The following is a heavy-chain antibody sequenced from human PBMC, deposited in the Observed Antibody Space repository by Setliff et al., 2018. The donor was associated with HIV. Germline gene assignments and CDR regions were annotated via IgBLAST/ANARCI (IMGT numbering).Heavy chain of an antibody. CDR1: GDSISSGGHY. V-gene: IGHV4-31*03. D-gene: IGHD3-3*02. CDR3: ARRSGFISTGGWFDP. Sequence: PSETLSLTCSVSGDSISSGGHYWSWIRQSPGKGLEWIGYIHYSGSTYFNPSLKSRVSISTDTSKNTLYLQMSSLTAEDTAIYYCARRSGFISTGGWFDPWGQGTLVTVSS. CDR2: IHYSGST. J-gene: IGHJ5*02.